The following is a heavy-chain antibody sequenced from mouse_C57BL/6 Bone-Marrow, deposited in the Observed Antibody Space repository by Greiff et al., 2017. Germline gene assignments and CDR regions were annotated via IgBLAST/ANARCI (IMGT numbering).Heavy chain of an antibody. Sequence: QVQLQQPGAELVKPGASVKLSCKASGYTFTSYWMHWVKQRPGQGLEWIGMIHPNSGSTNYNEKFKSKATLTVDKSSSTAYMQLSSLTSEDSAVYYCARPDYDVAWFAYWGQGTLVTVSA. V-gene: IGHV1-64*01. J-gene: IGHJ3*01. D-gene: IGHD2-4*01. CDR1: GYTFTSYW. CDR2: IHPNSGST. CDR3: ARPDYDVAWFAY.